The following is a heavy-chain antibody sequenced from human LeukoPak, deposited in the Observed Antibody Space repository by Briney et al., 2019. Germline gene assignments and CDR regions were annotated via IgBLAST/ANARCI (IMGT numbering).Heavy chain of an antibody. J-gene: IGHJ4*02. V-gene: IGHV3-30*04. CDR1: GFSFSSHA. Sequence: GGSVRLSCGACGFSFSSHAMHWVRQAPGKGLDWVAFISFDEIEYYADSVRGRLTIAGDNSKNTVYLQMNSLRVEHTAVYYCARAHVWGSYRKNQFFDYWGQGTLVTVSS. CDR3: ARAHVWGSYRKNQFFDY. D-gene: IGHD3-16*02. CDR2: ISFDEIE.